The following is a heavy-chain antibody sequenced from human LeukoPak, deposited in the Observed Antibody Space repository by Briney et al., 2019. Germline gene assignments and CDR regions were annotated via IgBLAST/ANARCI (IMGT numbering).Heavy chain of an antibody. D-gene: IGHD3-10*02. J-gene: IGHJ3*01. V-gene: IGHV4-38-2*02. Sequence: SETLSLTCTVSGYSISSGYYWGWIRQPPGKGLEWIGSIYHSGSTYYNPSLKSRVTITVDTSKNQFSLKLSSVTDADTAVYYCARDRGTMSAFDFWGQGTMITVSS. CDR2: IYHSGST. CDR3: ARDRGTMSAFDF. CDR1: GYSISSGYY.